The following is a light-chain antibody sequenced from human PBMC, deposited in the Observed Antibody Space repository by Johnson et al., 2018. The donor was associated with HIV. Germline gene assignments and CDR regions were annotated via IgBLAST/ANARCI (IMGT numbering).Light chain of an antibody. J-gene: IGLJ1*01. V-gene: IGLV1-51*01. CDR2: DNN. Sequence: HSVLTQPPSVSAAPGQKVTISCSGSSSNIGNNYVSWYQQFPGTAPKLLIYDNNKRPSGIPDRFSGPKSGTSATLGITRLQPGDEADYYCGTWDISLSANVFGTGVKVTVL. CDR1: SSNIGNNY. CDR3: GTWDISLSANV.